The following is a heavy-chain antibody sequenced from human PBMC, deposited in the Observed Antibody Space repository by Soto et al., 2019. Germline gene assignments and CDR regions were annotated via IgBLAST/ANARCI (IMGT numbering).Heavy chain of an antibody. CDR2: ISGSGDST. D-gene: IGHD6-19*01. J-gene: IGHJ4*02. CDR1: GFTFSGYA. CDR3: ARRSSGWYFDY. Sequence: EVQLLESGGGLVQPGGSLRLSCAASGFTFSGYAMNWVRQAPGKGLEWVSVISGSGDSTYYADSVKGRFTISRDNSKNTRYLQMNSLRAEDTAVYYCARRSSGWYFDYWGQGTLVTVSS. V-gene: IGHV3-23*01.